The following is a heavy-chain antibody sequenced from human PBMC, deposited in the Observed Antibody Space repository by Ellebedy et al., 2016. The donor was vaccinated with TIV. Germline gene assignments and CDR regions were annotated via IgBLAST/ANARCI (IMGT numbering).Heavy chain of an antibody. CDR2: ITGLGNNA. CDR3: AKRRGYNYDDHAFDI. J-gene: IGHJ3*02. D-gene: IGHD5-18*01. CDR1: GFTFDSYA. V-gene: IGHV3-23*01. Sequence: GESLKISCAASGFTFDSYAMTWVRQAPGKGLEWVSSITGLGNNAYYADSMKGRFSISRDNSKNTPYLQMNSLRVEDTAVYYCAKRRGYNYDDHAFDIWGQGTVVTVSS.